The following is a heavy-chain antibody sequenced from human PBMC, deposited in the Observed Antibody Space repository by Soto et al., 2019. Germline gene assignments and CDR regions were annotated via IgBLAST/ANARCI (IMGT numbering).Heavy chain of an antibody. V-gene: IGHV3-74*01. CDR3: AKASYGSGSFADFDY. Sequence: PGGSLRLSCAASGFSFSDYWMQWVRQAPGKGLVWVSRINSDGSSRNYADSVKGRFTISRDNAKNSLYLQMNSLRTEDTALYYCAKASYGSGSFADFDYWGQGTLVTVSS. J-gene: IGHJ4*02. D-gene: IGHD3-10*01. CDR1: GFSFSDYW. CDR2: INSDGSSR.